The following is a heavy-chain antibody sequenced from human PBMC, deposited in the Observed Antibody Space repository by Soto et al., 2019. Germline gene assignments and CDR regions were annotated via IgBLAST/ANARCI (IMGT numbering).Heavy chain of an antibody. J-gene: IGHJ6*02. CDR2: ISTDNGDT. CDR3: ATTPPPYSSSSFYYYGMDV. CDR1: GYTFPNFG. D-gene: IGHD6-6*01. V-gene: IGHV1-18*04. Sequence: ASVKVSCKASGYTFPNFGISWVRQAPGQGLERLGWISTDNGDTKYAQKIQARVTLTTDTATTTVYMELTSLRPDDTAVYYCATTPPPYSSSSFYYYGMDVWG.